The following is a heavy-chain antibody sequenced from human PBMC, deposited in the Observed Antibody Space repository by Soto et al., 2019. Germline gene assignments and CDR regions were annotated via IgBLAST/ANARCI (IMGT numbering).Heavy chain of an antibody. Sequence: QVQLQESGPGLVKPSETLSLTCTVSGGSVSSGSYYWSWIRQPPGKGLEWIGYIYYSGSTNYNPPLKSRVTISVDTSKNQFSLKLSSVTAADTAVYYCARSNGRFLEWLLTHDAFDIWGQGTMVTVSS. J-gene: IGHJ3*02. CDR1: GGSVSSGSYY. CDR2: IYYSGST. CDR3: ARSNGRFLEWLLTHDAFDI. D-gene: IGHD3-3*01. V-gene: IGHV4-61*01.